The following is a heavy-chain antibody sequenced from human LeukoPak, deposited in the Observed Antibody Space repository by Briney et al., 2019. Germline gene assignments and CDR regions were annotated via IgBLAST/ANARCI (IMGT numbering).Heavy chain of an antibody. CDR3: ARDHDCSGGSCCSWFDP. CDR1: GGTFSSYA. CDR2: IIPIFGTA. D-gene: IGHD2-15*01. V-gene: IGHV1-69*13. Sequence: SVKVSCKASGGTFSSYAISWVRQAPGQGLEWMGGIIPIFGTANYAQKFQGRVTITADESTSTAYMELSSLRSEDTAVYYCARDHDCSGGSCCSWFDPWGQGTLVTVSS. J-gene: IGHJ5*02.